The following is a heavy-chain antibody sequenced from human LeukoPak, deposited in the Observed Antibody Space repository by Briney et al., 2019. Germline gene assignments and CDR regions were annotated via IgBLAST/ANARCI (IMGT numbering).Heavy chain of an antibody. V-gene: IGHV3-33*01. Sequence: GRSLRLSCAASGFTFSSYGMHWVRQAPGKGLEWVAVIWYDGSNKYYADSVKGRFTISRDNSKNTLYLQMNSLRAEDMAVCYCARAAIPGCSSTSCYRYYGMDVWGQGTTVTVSS. CDR3: ARAAIPGCSSTSCYRYYGMDV. CDR2: IWYDGSNK. CDR1: GFTFSSYG. J-gene: IGHJ6*02. D-gene: IGHD2-2*01.